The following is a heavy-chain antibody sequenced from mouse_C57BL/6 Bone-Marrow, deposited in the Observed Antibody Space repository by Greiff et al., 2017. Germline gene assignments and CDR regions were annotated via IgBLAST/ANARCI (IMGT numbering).Heavy chain of an antibody. J-gene: IGHJ1*03. D-gene: IGHD1-1*01. V-gene: IGHV2-2*01. CDR2: IWSGGST. Sequence: VQLQESGPGLVQPSQSLSITCTVSGFSLTSYGVHWVRPSPGKGLEWLGVIWSGGSTDYNAAFISRLSISKDNSKSQVFFKMNSLQADDTAIYYCARKGVLRSNWYCDVWGTGTTVTVSS. CDR3: ARKGVLRSNWYCDV. CDR1: GFSLTSYG.